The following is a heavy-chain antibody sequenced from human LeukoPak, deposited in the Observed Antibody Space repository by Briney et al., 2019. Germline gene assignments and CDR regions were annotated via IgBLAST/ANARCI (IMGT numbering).Heavy chain of an antibody. CDR3: ARGGGCSSSTCYWADF. CDR1: GFSFTTYS. CDR2: IGGSNDHT. Sequence: GGSLRLSCAASGFSFTTYSMNWLRQAPGKGLEWVSSIGGSNDHTYYADSVRGRFTISRDDAKNSLSLQMNSLRAEDTAVYYCARGGGCSSSTCYWADFWGQGTLVTVSS. V-gene: IGHV3-21*01. D-gene: IGHD2-2*01. J-gene: IGHJ4*01.